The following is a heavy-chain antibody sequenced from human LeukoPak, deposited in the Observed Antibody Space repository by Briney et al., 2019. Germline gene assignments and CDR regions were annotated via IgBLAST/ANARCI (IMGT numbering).Heavy chain of an antibody. CDR2: ISGSGGST. D-gene: IGHD5-18*01. CDR3: ATGGGYSYGHKRDYFDY. J-gene: IGHJ4*02. V-gene: IGHV3-23*01. Sequence: GGSLRLSCAASGFTFSSYAMSWVRQAPGKGLEWVSAISGSGGSTYYADSVKGRFTISRDNSKNTLYLQMNSLRAEDTAVYYCATGGGYSYGHKRDYFDYWGQGTLVTVSS. CDR1: GFTFSSYA.